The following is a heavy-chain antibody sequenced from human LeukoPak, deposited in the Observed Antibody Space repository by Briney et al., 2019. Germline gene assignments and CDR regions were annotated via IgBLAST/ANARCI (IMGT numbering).Heavy chain of an antibody. D-gene: IGHD2-21*02. CDR2: INSLGSDA. CDR1: GFTFSSYA. V-gene: IGHV3-74*01. CDR3: VRVRRNDFYYFDH. J-gene: IGHJ4*02. Sequence: GGSLRLSCAASGFTFSSYAMSWVRQAPGKGLVWVSRINSLGSDATYADSVKGRFTVSRDNAKNTLFLQMNSLRAEDTAVYYCVRVRRNDFYYFDHWGQGALVTVSS.